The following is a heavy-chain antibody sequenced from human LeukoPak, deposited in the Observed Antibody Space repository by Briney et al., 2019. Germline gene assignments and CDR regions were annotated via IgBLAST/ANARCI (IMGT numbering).Heavy chain of an antibody. Sequence: ASLRLSCAACGLTCSSYALSWVRQAPVKGLEWVSAISGSGGSTYYADSVKGRFTISRDNSKNTLYLQMNSLRAEDTAVYYCARHRAGYYDTSGYYYDYWGQGTLVTVSS. J-gene: IGHJ4*02. CDR1: GLTCSSYA. CDR2: ISGSGGST. V-gene: IGHV3-23*01. D-gene: IGHD3-22*01. CDR3: ARHRAGYYDTSGYYYDY.